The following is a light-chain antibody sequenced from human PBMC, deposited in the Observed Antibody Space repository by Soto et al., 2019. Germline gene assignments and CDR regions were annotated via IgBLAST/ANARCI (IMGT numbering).Light chain of an antibody. CDR1: SSDVGTYNL. J-gene: IGLJ1*01. Sequence: QSVLTQPASVYGSPGQSITISCTGTSSDVGTYNLVSWYQQHPGKAPKLMIFEGSKRPSGVSNRFSGSTSGNTASLTISGLQVEDEAHYYCCSYAGSGTYVFGTGTKVTVL. V-gene: IGLV2-23*01. CDR3: CSYAGSGTYV. CDR2: EGS.